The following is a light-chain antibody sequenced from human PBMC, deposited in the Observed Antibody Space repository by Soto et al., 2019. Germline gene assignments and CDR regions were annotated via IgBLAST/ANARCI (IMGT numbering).Light chain of an antibody. CDR2: GAS. CDR3: QHYNSYSEA. V-gene: IGKV3-15*01. CDR1: QTVSTN. J-gene: IGKJ1*01. Sequence: ETVMTQSPATLPVSPGERVTLSCRTSQTVSTNLAWYQQKPGQAPRLLIYGASTRATGIPARFSGSGSGTEFTLTISSLQSEDFATYYCQHYNSYSEAFGQGTKVELK.